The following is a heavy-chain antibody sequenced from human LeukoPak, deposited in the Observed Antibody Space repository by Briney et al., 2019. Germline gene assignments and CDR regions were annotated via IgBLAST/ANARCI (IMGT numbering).Heavy chain of an antibody. CDR1: GFTFSSYA. D-gene: IGHD6-19*01. Sequence: TGESLRLSCAASGFTFSSYAMSWVRQAPGKGLEWVSSISGSDGRTYHADSVKGRFTISRDNSKNTFYLQMNSLRAEDTALYYCAKGSGSGWYGWFAPWGQGTLVTVSS. V-gene: IGHV3-23*01. J-gene: IGHJ5*02. CDR3: AKGSGSGWYGWFAP. CDR2: ISGSDGRT.